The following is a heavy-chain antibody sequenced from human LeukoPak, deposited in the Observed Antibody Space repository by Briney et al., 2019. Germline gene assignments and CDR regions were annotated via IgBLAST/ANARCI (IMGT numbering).Heavy chain of an antibody. J-gene: IGHJ5*02. Sequence: SETLSLTCAVYGGSFSGYYWSWIRQPPGKGLERIGEINHSGSTNYNPSLKSRVTISVDTSKNQFSLKLSSVTAADTAVYYCARGPRGGWFDPWGQGTLVTVSS. CDR2: INHSGST. D-gene: IGHD3-16*01. V-gene: IGHV4-34*01. CDR1: GGSFSGYY. CDR3: ARGPRGGWFDP.